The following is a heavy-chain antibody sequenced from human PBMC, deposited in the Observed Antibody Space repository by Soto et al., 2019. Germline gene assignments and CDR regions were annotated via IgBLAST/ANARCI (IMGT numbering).Heavy chain of an antibody. J-gene: IGHJ5*02. V-gene: IGHV4-31*03. CDR1: GGSISSGGYY. Sequence: SETLSLTCTVSGGSISSGGYYWSWIRQHPGKGLEWIGYIYYSGSTYYNPSLKSRVTISVDTSKNQFSLKLSSVTAADTAVYYCARGARGKRSHYVLIRFDPWGQGTLVTVSS. CDR2: IYYSGST. CDR3: ARGARGKRSHYVLIRFDP. D-gene: IGHD3-10*02.